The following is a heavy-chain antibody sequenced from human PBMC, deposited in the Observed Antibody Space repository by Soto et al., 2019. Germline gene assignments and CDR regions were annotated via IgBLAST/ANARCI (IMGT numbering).Heavy chain of an antibody. CDR3: ARSLGDCGGDCPYYYYYGMDV. CDR1: GGTFSSYA. D-gene: IGHD2-21*02. Sequence: RASVKVSCKASGGTFSSYAISWVRQAPGQGLEWMGGIIPIFGTANYAQKFQGRVTITADESTSTAYMELSSLRSEDTAVYYCARSLGDCGGDCPYYYYYGMDVWGQGTTVTV. J-gene: IGHJ6*02. CDR2: IIPIFGTA. V-gene: IGHV1-69*13.